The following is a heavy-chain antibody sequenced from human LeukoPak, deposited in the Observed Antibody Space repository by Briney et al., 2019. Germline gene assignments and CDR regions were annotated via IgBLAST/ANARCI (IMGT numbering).Heavy chain of an antibody. D-gene: IGHD2-15*01. CDR1: GGSISSSNW. Sequence: SETLSLTCAVSGGSISSSNWWSWVRQPPGKGLEWIGEIYHSGSTNYNPSLKSRVTISVDKSKNQFSLKLSSVTAADTAVYYCARDRCSGGSCFDYWGQGTLVTVSS. J-gene: IGHJ4*02. CDR3: ARDRCSGGSCFDY. CDR2: IYHSGST. V-gene: IGHV4-4*02.